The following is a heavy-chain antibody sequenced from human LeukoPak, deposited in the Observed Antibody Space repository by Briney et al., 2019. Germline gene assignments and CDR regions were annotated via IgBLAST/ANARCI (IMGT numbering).Heavy chain of an antibody. CDR2: ISSSSSYI. Sequence: NPGGSLRLSCAASGFTFSSYSMNWVRQAPGKGLEWVSSISSSSSYIYYADSVKGRFTISRDNAKNSLYLQMNSLRAEDTAVYYCARDRRGLRLLAYWGQGTLVTVSS. J-gene: IGHJ4*02. D-gene: IGHD2-15*01. CDR1: GFTFSSYS. V-gene: IGHV3-21*01. CDR3: ARDRRGLRLLAY.